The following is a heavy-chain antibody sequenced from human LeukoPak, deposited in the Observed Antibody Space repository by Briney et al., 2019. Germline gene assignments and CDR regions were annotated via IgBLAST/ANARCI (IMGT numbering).Heavy chain of an antibody. V-gene: IGHV3-49*04. D-gene: IGHD5-18*01. CDR2: IRSKAYGGTT. CDR1: GFTFGDHA. J-gene: IGHJ6*02. Sequence: PGRSLRLSCTASGFTFGDHAMSWVRQAPGKGLEWVGFIRSKAYGGTTEYAASVKGRFTISRDDSKSIAYLQMNSLKTEDTAVYYCTRGPIQLWPYYDMDVWGQGTTVIVSS. CDR3: TRGPIQLWPYYDMDV.